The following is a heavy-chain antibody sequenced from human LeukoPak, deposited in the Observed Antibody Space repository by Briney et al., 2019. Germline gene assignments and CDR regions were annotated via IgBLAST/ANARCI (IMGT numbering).Heavy chain of an antibody. D-gene: IGHD4-11*01. Sequence: PGGSLRLSCAAPGFTFSTSWMTWVRQAPGKGLERVAIINVDDSSKSYLDSVKGRFTISRDNAKNSLYLQMNNLRAEDTAVYYCARDRAYSTFDFWGQGTLVAVSS. CDR3: ARDRAYSTFDF. CDR2: INVDDSSK. J-gene: IGHJ4*02. CDR1: GFTFSTSW. V-gene: IGHV3-7*01.